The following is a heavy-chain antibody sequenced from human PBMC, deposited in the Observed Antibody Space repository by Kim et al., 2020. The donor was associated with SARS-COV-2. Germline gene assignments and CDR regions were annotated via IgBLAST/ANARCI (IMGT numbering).Heavy chain of an antibody. Sequence: SPTLRGRVTRSVETSKNQVSLKLGSVTAADTAVYYCARAGITMLVVNAFDIWGQGTMVTVSS. V-gene: IGHV4-31*02. D-gene: IGHD3-22*01. CDR3: ARAGITMLVVNAFDI. J-gene: IGHJ3*02.